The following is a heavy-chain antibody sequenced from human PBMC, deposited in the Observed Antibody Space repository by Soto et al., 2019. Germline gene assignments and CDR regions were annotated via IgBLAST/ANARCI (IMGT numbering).Heavy chain of an antibody. CDR3: AKQRGGYYRDFDY. D-gene: IGHD4-17*01. V-gene: IGHV3-33*06. CDR1: GFTFSSYG. CDR2: IWYDGSNK. J-gene: IGHJ4*02. Sequence: PGGSLRLSCAASGFTFSSYGMHWVRQAPGKGLEWVAVIWYDGSNKYYADSVKGRFTISRDNSKNTLYLQMNSLRAEDTAVYYCAKQRGGYYRDFDYWGLGTLVAVYS.